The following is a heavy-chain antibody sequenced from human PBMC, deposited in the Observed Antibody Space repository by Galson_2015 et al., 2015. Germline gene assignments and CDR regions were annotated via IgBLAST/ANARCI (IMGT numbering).Heavy chain of an antibody. Sequence: TLSLTCTVSGGSISSGGYYWSWIRQHPGKGLEWIGYIYYSGSTYYNPSLKSRVTISVDTSKNQFSLKLSSVTAADTAVYYCASYYDILTGPYAFDIWGQGTMVTVSS. J-gene: IGHJ3*02. CDR2: IYYSGST. CDR1: GGSISSGGYY. V-gene: IGHV4-31*03. CDR3: ASYYDILTGPYAFDI. D-gene: IGHD3-9*01.